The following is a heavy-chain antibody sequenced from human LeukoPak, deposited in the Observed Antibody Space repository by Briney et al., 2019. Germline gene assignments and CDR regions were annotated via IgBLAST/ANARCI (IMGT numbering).Heavy chain of an antibody. V-gene: IGHV1-8*03. J-gene: IGHJ6*03. CDR2: MNPNSGNT. CDR1: GYTFTGYD. D-gene: IGHD3-9*01. CDR3: ARGGLGFYDILTGFDDYYYYMDV. Sequence: ASVKVSCKASGYTFTGYDINWVRQATGQGLEWMGWMNPNSGNTGYAQKFQGRVTITRNTSISTAYMELSSLRSEDTAVYYCARGGLGFYDILTGFDDYYYYMDVWGKGTTVTVSS.